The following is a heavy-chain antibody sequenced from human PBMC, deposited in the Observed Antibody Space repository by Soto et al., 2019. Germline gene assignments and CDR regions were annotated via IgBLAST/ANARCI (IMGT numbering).Heavy chain of an antibody. Sequence: QITLKESGPTLVKPTQTLTLTCTFSGFSLNTSGVGVGWIRQPPGKALEWLALIYWDDDTRQSPSLKRRLTIXXDTTKKQVVLTMTNMDPVDTATYFCAHATAGWLGHWGHFDYWGQGALVTVSS. V-gene: IGHV2-5*02. CDR3: AHATAGWLGHWGHFDY. J-gene: IGHJ4*02. CDR1: GFSLNTSGVG. D-gene: IGHD6-19*01. CDR2: IYWDDDT.